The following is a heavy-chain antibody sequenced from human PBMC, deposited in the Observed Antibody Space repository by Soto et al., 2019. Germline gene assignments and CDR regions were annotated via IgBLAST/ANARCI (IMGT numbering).Heavy chain of an antibody. J-gene: IGHJ4*02. D-gene: IGHD4-17*01. CDR2: IYYSGST. CDR1: GGSISSSSYY. V-gene: IGHV4-39*01. Sequence: QLQLQESGPGLVKPSETLSLTCTVSGGSISSSSYYWGWIRQPPGKGLEWIGSIYYSGSTYYNPSLKSRVTISVDTSKNQFSLKLSSVTAADTAVYYCARRATVTPFDYWGQGTLVTVSS. CDR3: ARRATVTPFDY.